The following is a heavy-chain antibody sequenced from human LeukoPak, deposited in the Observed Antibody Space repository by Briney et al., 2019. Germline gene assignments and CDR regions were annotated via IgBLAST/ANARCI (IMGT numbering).Heavy chain of an antibody. D-gene: IGHD1-26*01. CDR1: GDSISSYF. CDR3: AREQYYRGGTFNWFDP. V-gene: IGHV4-59*01. Sequence: SETLSLTCTVSGDSISSYFWTWIRQSPGQGLEWLGYISYRGSTNYNPSLKGRVTILLDTSQNQFSLRLTSVSAADTAVYYCAREQYYRGGTFNWFDPWGQGIRVTVSS. CDR2: ISYRGST. J-gene: IGHJ5*02.